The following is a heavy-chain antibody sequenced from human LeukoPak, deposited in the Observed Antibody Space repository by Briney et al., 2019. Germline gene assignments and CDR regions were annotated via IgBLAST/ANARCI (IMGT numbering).Heavy chain of an antibody. CDR3: VAGGLRYFDY. J-gene: IGHJ4*02. D-gene: IGHD3-16*01. CDR2: ITGDSTTT. V-gene: IGHV3-48*03. Sequence: GGSLRLSCAASGFPFTPFEMNWVRQAPGKGLEWLSYITGDSTTTYYADSVKGRFTISRDNAKTSLYLQMNSLRVEDTAVYFCVAGGLRYFDYWGQGSRVSVSS. CDR1: GFPFTPFE.